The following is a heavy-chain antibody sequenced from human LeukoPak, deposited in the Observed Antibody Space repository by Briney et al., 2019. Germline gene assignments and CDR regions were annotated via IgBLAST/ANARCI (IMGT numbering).Heavy chain of an antibody. J-gene: IGHJ3*02. D-gene: IGHD4-17*01. Sequence: GESLKISCKGSGYTFTNYWITWVRQMPGKGLEWMGIIYPGDSDTTYSPSFQGQVTISADKSISTAFLQWSSLKASDTAIYYCARRDYAGFDIWGHGTVVTVSS. CDR1: GYTFTNYW. V-gene: IGHV5-51*01. CDR3: ARRDYAGFDI. CDR2: IYPGDSDT.